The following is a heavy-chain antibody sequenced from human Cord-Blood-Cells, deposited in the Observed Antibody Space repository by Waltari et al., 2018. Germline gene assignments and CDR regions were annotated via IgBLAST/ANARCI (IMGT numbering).Heavy chain of an antibody. J-gene: IGHJ3*02. Sequence: EVQLVASVAGLVQPGGSLSPACRDLASPFRSYGLRWVRQAPGKGLEWLANIKQDGSEKYYVDSVKGRFTISRDNAKTSLYLQMNSLRAEDTAVYYCASLPLRAFDIWGQGTMVTVSS. CDR3: ASLPLRAFDI. CDR1: ASPFRSYG. CDR2: IKQDGSEK. V-gene: IGHV3-7*01.